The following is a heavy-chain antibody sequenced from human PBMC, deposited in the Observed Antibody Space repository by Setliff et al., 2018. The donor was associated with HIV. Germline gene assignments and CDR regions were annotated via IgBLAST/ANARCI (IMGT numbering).Heavy chain of an antibody. J-gene: IGHJ3*01. CDR1: GHSISDGDF. D-gene: IGHD6-19*01. V-gene: IGHV4-38-2*01. CDR2: FYQSGST. Sequence: SETLSLTCAVSGHSISDGDFWGWIRQPPGKGLEWIGTFYQSGSTYYNPSLKSRVTISVDTSKNEFSLKMTSVTAADTAVYYCASPLPVIGTGAPFHSWGQGTLVTIS. CDR3: ASPLPVIGTGAPFHS.